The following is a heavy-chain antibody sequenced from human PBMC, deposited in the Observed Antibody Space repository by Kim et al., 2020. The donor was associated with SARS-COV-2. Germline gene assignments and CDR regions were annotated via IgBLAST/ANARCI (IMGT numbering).Heavy chain of an antibody. CDR3: AHRLPLRGNFDY. J-gene: IGHJ4*02. Sequence: RYSPSLKSRLTITKDTSKNQVVLTMTNMDPVDTATYYCAHRLPLRGNFDYWGQGTLVTVSS. V-gene: IGHV2-5*01.